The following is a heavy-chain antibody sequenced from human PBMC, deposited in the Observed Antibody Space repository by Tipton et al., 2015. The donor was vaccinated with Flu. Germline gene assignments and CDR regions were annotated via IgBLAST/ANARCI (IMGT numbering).Heavy chain of an antibody. CDR1: GGSIGSPYC. V-gene: IGHV4-38-2*02. J-gene: IGHJ2*01. Sequence: TLSLTCSVSGGSIGSPYCWGWVRQPPGQGLEWIGNICPGSPYYNSSLRSRVTISLVTSKIQFSLRLTSVTAADTAVYYCAKVPHSGWYFDLWGRGTLVTVSS. CDR3: AKVPHSGWYFDL. CDR2: ICPGSP. D-gene: IGHD3-10*01.